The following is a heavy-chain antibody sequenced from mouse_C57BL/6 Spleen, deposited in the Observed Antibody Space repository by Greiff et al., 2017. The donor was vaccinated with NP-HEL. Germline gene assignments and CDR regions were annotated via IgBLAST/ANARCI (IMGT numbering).Heavy chain of an antibody. CDR3: ARFYYGNLRANYFDY. D-gene: IGHD2-1*01. Sequence: QVQLQQPGAELVKPGASVKMSCKASGYTFTSYWITWVKQRPGQGLEWIGDIYPGSGSTNYNEKFKSKATLTVDTSSSTAYMQLSSLTSENSAVYYCARFYYGNLRANYFDYWGQGTTLTVSS. CDR1: GYTFTSYW. CDR2: IYPGSGST. V-gene: IGHV1-55*01. J-gene: IGHJ2*01.